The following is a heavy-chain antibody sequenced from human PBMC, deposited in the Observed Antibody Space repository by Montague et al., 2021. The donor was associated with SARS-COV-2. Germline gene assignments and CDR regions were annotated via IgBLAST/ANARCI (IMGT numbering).Heavy chain of an antibody. CDR2: THHRNKWYN. D-gene: IGHD6-13*01. Sequence: CAISGDSVARNRARWKGHRQEPSRRLEWLGRTHHRNKWYNDYAVSVKSRITINPDTSKNQFSLQLNSVTPEDTAVYYCASGRMVPYSSSWTTLYYYYGMDVWGQGTTVTVSS. CDR1: GDSVARNRAR. V-gene: IGHV6-1*01. CDR3: ASGRMVPYSSSWTTLYYYYGMDV. J-gene: IGHJ6*02.